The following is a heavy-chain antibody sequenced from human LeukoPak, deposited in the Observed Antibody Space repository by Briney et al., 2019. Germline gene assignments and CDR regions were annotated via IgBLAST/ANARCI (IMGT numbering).Heavy chain of an antibody. CDR1: GFTFSSYG. D-gene: IGHD2/OR15-2a*01. CDR2: ISGSADSA. Sequence: GGSLRLSCAASGFTFSSYGMSWVRQAPGKGLEWVSAISGSADSAFYADSVRGRFTISRDNSENTLYLQMNSLRAEDTAVYYCAKDPVGITSATIVWGQGTLVTVSS. CDR3: AKDPVGITSATIV. J-gene: IGHJ4*02. V-gene: IGHV3-23*01.